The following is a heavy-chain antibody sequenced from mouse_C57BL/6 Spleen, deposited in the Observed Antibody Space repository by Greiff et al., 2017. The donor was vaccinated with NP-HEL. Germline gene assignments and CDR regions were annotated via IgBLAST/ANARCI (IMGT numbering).Heavy chain of an antibody. CDR3: ARNDYDGYWYFDV. D-gene: IGHD2-4*01. J-gene: IGHJ1*03. V-gene: IGHV1-18*01. CDR1: GYTFTDYN. Sequence: EVKLQESGPELVKPGASVKIPCKASGYTFTDYNMDWVKQSHGKSLEWIGDINPNNGGTIYNQKFKGKATLTVDKSSSTAYMELRSLTSEDTAVYYCARNDYDGYWYFDVWGTGTTVTVSS. CDR2: INPNNGGT.